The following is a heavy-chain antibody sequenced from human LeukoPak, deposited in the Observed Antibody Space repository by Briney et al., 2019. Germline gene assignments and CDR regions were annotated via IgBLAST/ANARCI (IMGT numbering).Heavy chain of an antibody. CDR1: GGSISTSNYY. Sequence: SETLSLTCTVSGGSISTSNYYWGWIRQPPGKGLEWIGSIYYSGSTYYNPSLKSRVTISVDTSKNQFSLKLSSVTAADTAVYYCARDPATDFWSGYSNFDYWGQGTLVTVSS. CDR3: ARDPATDFWSGYSNFDY. V-gene: IGHV4-39*07. J-gene: IGHJ4*02. CDR2: IYYSGST. D-gene: IGHD3-3*01.